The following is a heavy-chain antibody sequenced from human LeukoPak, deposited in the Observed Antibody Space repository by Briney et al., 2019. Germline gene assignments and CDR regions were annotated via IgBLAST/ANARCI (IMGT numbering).Heavy chain of an antibody. CDR1: GFTFSSYS. Sequence: PGGSLRLSCAASGFTFSSYSMNWVRQAPGKGLEWVSSISSSSSYIYYADSVKGRFTISRDNAKNSLYLQMNSLRAEDTAVYYCAKGYDGSVILDYWGQGTLVTVSS. CDR3: AKGYDGSVILDY. V-gene: IGHV3-21*04. J-gene: IGHJ4*02. CDR2: ISSSSSYI. D-gene: IGHD3-22*01.